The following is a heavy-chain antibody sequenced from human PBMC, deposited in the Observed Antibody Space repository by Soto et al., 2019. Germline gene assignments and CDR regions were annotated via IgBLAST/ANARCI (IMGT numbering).Heavy chain of an antibody. CDR3: ATSGSSLVPNYYYYGMDV. CDR2: ISYDGSNK. D-gene: IGHD1-26*01. V-gene: IGHV3-30*03. CDR1: GFTFSSYG. Sequence: PGGSLRLSCAASGFTFSSYGMHWVRQAPGKGLEWVAVISYDGSNKYYADSVKGRFTISRDNSKNTLYLQMNSLRAEDTAVYYCATSGSSLVPNYYYYGMDVWGQGTTVTV. J-gene: IGHJ6*02.